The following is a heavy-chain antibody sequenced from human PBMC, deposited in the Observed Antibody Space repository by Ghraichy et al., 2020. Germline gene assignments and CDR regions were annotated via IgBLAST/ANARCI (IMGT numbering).Heavy chain of an antibody. V-gene: IGHV3-11*01. CDR3: ASDDNGFNNPDY. D-gene: IGHD1-14*01. J-gene: IGHJ4*02. CDR2: ISTSGPTI. Sequence: VSYISTSGPTISYADSVKGRFTISRDNAKNSLYLQVNNLRAEDTAFYYCASDDNGFNNPDYWCQG.